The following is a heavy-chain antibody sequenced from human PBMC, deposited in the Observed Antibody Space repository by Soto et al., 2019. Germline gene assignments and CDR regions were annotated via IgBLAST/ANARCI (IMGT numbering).Heavy chain of an antibody. CDR1: GFSFSSFA. D-gene: IGHD2-8*01. CDR3: AKTRGAMIYAISVYGMDV. J-gene: IGHJ6*02. CDR2: ISGSAEST. Sequence: EVQLLESGGGFIHPGGSLRLSCAASGFSFSSFAMNWVRQAPGKGLEWVSIISGSAESTFYADSVKGRFTISSDNSKSTLYLQINSLRAEDTAVYYCAKTRGAMIYAISVYGMDVWCQGTTVTVSS. V-gene: IGHV3-23*01.